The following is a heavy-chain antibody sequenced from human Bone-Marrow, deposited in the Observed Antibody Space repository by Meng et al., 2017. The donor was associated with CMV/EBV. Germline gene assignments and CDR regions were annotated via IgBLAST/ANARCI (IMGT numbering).Heavy chain of an antibody. Sequence: ASVKVSCKASGYTFTSYYMHWVRQAPGQGLEWMGIINPSGGSTSYAQKFQGRVTMTRDTSTSTVYMELSSLRSEDTAVYYCARSRRRDFWSGPGGYWGQGTLVTVSS. CDR1: GYTFTSYY. CDR3: ARSRRRDFWSGPGGY. V-gene: IGHV1-46*01. J-gene: IGHJ4*02. CDR2: INPSGGST. D-gene: IGHD3-3*01.